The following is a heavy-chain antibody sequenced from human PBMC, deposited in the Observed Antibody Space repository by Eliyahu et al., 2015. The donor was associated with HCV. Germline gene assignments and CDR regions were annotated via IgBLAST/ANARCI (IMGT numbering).Heavy chain of an antibody. CDR2: IYSGGST. J-gene: IGHJ4*02. CDR1: GFTVGTNT. D-gene: IGHD5-24*01. CDR3: ARDERDDYGPPTFDY. V-gene: IGHV3-66*01. Sequence: EVQLVESGGGLVQPGGSLRLSCAASGFTVGTNTWXWVRQAPGKGLEWVSVIYSGGSTYYADSVKGRFTISRDNSKNTLYLQMNSLRAEDTAVYYCARDERDDYGPPTFDYWGQGTLVTVSS.